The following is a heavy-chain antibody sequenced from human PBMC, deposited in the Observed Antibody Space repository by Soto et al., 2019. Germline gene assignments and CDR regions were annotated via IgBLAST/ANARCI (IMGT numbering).Heavy chain of an antibody. J-gene: IGHJ5*02. D-gene: IGHD6-13*01. CDR3: VRRHVSATGIDWFDP. CDR1: GYTFTRYG. Sequence: ASVEVLCQVSGYTFTRYGIHWVRPAPGQRLEWMGWINAANGDTKSSPKFQGRVTITRDTSASTAYMELSSLRSEDTAVYYCVRRHVSATGIDWFDPWGQGTLVTSPQ. CDR2: INAANGDT. V-gene: IGHV1-3*01.